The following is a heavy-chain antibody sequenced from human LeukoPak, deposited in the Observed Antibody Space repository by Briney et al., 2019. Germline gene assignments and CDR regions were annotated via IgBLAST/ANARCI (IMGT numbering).Heavy chain of an antibody. Sequence: SETLSLTCTVSSGSIYSSHYYWHWIRQPPGKGLEWIGSIYYSGSTYYNPSLKSRVTISVSTSKNQFSLKLSSADAPDKAVYLCARQPGSSGYYWGQGTLVTVSS. CDR1: SGSIYSSHYY. CDR3: ARQPGSSGYY. CDR2: IYYSGST. D-gene: IGHD3-22*01. J-gene: IGHJ4*02. V-gene: IGHV4-39*01.